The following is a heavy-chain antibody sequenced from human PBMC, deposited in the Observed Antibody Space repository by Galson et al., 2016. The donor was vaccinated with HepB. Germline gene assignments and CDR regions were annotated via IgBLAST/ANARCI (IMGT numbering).Heavy chain of an antibody. Sequence: SLRLSCAASGFTFSDYYMSWIRQAPGKGLEWVANINQDESLKFYVDSVRGRFTISRDNPENTLFLQMNSLTAEDTAVYYCARYRRESSRYYTDVWGRGTTVTVS. CDR1: GFTFSDYY. CDR2: INQDESLK. D-gene: IGHD3-10*01. V-gene: IGHV3-7*03. CDR3: ARYRRESSRYYTDV. J-gene: IGHJ6*03.